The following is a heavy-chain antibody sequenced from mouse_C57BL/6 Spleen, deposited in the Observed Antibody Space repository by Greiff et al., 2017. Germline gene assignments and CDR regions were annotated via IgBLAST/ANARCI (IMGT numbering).Heavy chain of an antibody. J-gene: IGHJ3*01. V-gene: IGHV1-78*01. D-gene: IGHD2-1*01. CDR3: ARRGDGNVFAY. CDR2: IYPRDGST. CDR1: GYTFTDHT. Sequence: QVQLQESDAELVKPGASVKISCKVSGYTFTDHTLHWMKQRPEQGLEWIGYIYPRDGSTKYNEKFKGTATLTAEKSSSTTYMQLNSLTAEDSAVYFCARRGDGNVFAYWGQGTLVTVSA.